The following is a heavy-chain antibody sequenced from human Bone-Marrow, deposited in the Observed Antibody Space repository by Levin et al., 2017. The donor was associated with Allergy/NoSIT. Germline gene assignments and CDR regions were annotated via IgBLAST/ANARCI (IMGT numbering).Heavy chain of an antibody. CDR1: GGSMRDGNSY. CDR3: AKTGGRSWYDTWFDP. J-gene: IGHJ5*02. CDR2: IYYSGNT. Sequence: SETLSLSCSVSGGSMRDGNSYWSWIRQHPGKGLEWVGYIYYSGNTYYNPSLGSRVSISINLSKNHFSLQLTSVTAADTAVYYCAKTGGRSWYDTWFDPWGQGTLVIVSS. V-gene: IGHV4-30-4*01. D-gene: IGHD6-13*01.